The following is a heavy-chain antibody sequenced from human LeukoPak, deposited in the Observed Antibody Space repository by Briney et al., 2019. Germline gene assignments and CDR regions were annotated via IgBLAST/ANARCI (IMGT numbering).Heavy chain of an antibody. CDR1: GGSISSYY. CDR2: IYYSGST. J-gene: IGHJ4*02. D-gene: IGHD3-10*01. CDR3: ASYYYSSGSYYNY. Sequence: PSETLSLTCTVSGGSISSYYWSWVRQPPGKGLEWIGYIYYSGSTNYNPSLKSRVTISVDTSKNQFSLKLSSVTAADTAVYYCASYYYSSGSYYNYWGQGTLVTVSS. V-gene: IGHV4-59*12.